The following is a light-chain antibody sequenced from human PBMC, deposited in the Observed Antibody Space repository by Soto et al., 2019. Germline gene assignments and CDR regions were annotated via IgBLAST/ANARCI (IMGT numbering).Light chain of an antibody. CDR3: QQYDNLLIT. Sequence: DIQMTQSPSSLSASVGDRVTITCQASQDISNYLNWYQQKPGKAPKLLIYYASNLETGVPSRFSGSGSGTDFTFTISSLQPEDIATYYCQQYDNLLITFGQGTRLEIK. J-gene: IGKJ5*01. CDR2: YAS. CDR1: QDISNY. V-gene: IGKV1-33*01.